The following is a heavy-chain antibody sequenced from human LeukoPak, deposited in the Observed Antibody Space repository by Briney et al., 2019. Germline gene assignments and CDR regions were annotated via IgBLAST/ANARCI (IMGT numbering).Heavy chain of an antibody. V-gene: IGHV1-2*04. J-gene: IGHJ4*02. CDR2: INPNSGGT. D-gene: IGHD5-18*01. Sequence: GASVKVSCKASGYTFTGYYMHWVRQAPGQGLEWMGWINPNSGGTNYAQKFQGWVTMTRDTSISTAYMELSSLRSEDTAMYYCARGGSVDTAMVTHFDYWGQGTRVTVSS. CDR3: ARGGSVDTAMVTHFDY. CDR1: GYTFTGYY.